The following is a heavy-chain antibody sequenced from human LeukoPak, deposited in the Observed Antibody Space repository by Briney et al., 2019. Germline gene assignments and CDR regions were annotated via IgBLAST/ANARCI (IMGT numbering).Heavy chain of an antibody. J-gene: IGHJ4*02. Sequence: SETLSLTCSVSGYSISSGYYWGWIRQSPGKGLEWIGSIYHSGRTYYSPSLKSRVTMSVDTSKNHLSLKLSSVTAADTAVYYCARGYNILTGYYYFDYWGQGTLVTVSS. CDR1: GYSISSGYY. V-gene: IGHV4-38-2*02. D-gene: IGHD3-9*01. CDR3: ARGYNILTGYYYFDY. CDR2: IYHSGRT.